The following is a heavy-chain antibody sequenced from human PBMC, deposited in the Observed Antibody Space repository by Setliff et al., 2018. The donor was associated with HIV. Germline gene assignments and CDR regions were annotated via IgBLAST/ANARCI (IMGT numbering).Heavy chain of an antibody. CDR3: ASRPYSYDYSGRVFDF. Sequence: SETLSLTCTVYGGSFSNYYTNWIRQPPGKGLEWIGELSPSGTTRSNPSLQSRVTISLDTSNNQFSLKLTSVTAADTAVYYCASRPYSYDYSGRVFDFWGQGALVTVSS. D-gene: IGHD3-22*01. V-gene: IGHV4-34*01. CDR2: LSPSGTT. J-gene: IGHJ4*02. CDR1: GGSFSNYY.